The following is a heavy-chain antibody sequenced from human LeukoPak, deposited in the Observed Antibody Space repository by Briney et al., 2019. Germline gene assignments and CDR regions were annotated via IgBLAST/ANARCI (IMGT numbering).Heavy chain of an antibody. J-gene: IGHJ4*02. Sequence: GGSLRLSCAASGFTFSSYGMSWVRQAPGKGLEWVSAISGSGGSTYYADSVKGRFAISRDNSKNTLYLQMNSLRAEDTAVYYCAKDSRIVVVVAPHIWGQGTLVTVSS. CDR1: GFTFSSYG. CDR2: ISGSGGST. V-gene: IGHV3-23*01. CDR3: AKDSRIVVVVAPHI. D-gene: IGHD2-15*01.